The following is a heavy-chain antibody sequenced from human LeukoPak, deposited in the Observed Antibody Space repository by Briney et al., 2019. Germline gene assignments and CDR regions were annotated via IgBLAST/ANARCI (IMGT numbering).Heavy chain of an antibody. D-gene: IGHD3-22*01. J-gene: IGHJ4*02. CDR3: ARPDFYYDSSGYYPSYFDY. CDR1: GYSFTSYW. CDR2: IYPGDSDT. V-gene: IGHV5-51*01. Sequence: GESLKISCKGSGYSFTSYWIGWVRQMPGKGLEWMGIIYPGDSDTRYSPSFQSQVTISADKSISTAYLQWSSLKASDTAMYYCARPDFYYDSSGYYPSYFDYWGQGTLVTVSS.